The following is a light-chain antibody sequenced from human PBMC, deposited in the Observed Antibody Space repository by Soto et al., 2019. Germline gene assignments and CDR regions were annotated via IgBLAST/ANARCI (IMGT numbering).Light chain of an antibody. Sequence: TVLTQSPGTVSLSPGERATLSCRTSQSVGDNFLAWYQQRPGQPPRLLIYGVFNRAAGSPARFSGSGSGTGSTLTISGLQPDDSAVYYCQDYDGSPRTFGQGTKVEIK. V-gene: IGKV3-20*01. CDR3: QDYDGSPRT. CDR2: GVF. J-gene: IGKJ2*01. CDR1: QSVGDNF.